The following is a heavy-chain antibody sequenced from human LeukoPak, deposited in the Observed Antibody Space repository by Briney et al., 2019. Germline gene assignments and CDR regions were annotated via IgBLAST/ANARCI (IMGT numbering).Heavy chain of an antibody. D-gene: IGHD2-15*01. CDR3: ARKKRVSPDPLPAFYYMDV. J-gene: IGHJ6*03. V-gene: IGHV3-7*01. CDR2: IKQDGSEK. CDR1: GLTFSSYW. Sequence: GGSLRLSCAASGLTFSSYWMSWVRQAPGKGLEWVANIKQDGSEKYYVDSVKGRFTISRDNAKNSLYLQMNSLRAEDTAVYYCARKKRVSPDPLPAFYYMDVWGKGTTVTVSS.